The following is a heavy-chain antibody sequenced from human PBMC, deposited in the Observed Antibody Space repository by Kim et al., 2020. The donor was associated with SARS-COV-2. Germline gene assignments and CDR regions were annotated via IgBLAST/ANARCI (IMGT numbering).Heavy chain of an antibody. D-gene: IGHD5-18*01. Sequence: AASGKGRFTITRDSSKITLYLQMSSLGVEDTAVYYCAKVAGYTYGYPFDYWGQGTLVTVSS. CDR3: AKVAGYTYGYPFDY. V-gene: IGHV3-23*01. J-gene: IGHJ4*02.